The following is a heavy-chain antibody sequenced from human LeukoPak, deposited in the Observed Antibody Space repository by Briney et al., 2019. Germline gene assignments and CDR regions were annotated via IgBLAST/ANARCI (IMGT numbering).Heavy chain of an antibody. D-gene: IGHD5-24*01. CDR2: ISSSSSYI. Sequence: GGSLRLSCAATGFTFSDYYMSWIRQAPGKGLEWVSSISSSSSYIYYADSVKGRFTISRDNAKNSLYLQMNSLRAEDTAVYYCARGYLRDGYIFWGQGTLVTVSS. CDR1: GFTFSDYY. J-gene: IGHJ4*02. V-gene: IGHV3-11*06. CDR3: ARGYLRDGYIF.